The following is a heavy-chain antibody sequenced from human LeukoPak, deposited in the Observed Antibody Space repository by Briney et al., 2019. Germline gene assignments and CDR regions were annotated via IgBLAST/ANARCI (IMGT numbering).Heavy chain of an antibody. CDR3: AKSLAAAVYYFDY. CDR2: IRASGGLR. J-gene: IGHJ4*02. Sequence: GGSLRLSCAASGFTFKDYSMMWVRQAPGRGLEWVSAIRASGGLRFYADSVKGRFTISRDNSKNTLYLQMNSLRAEDTAVYYCAKSLAAAVYYFDYWGQGTLVTVSS. V-gene: IGHV3-23*01. CDR1: GFTFKDYS. D-gene: IGHD6-13*01.